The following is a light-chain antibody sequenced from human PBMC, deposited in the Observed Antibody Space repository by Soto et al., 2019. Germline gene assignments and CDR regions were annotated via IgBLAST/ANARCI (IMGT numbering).Light chain of an antibody. CDR2: DTS. CDR1: QSVHND. V-gene: IGKV3-15*01. Sequence: EIVMTQSPATLSVSPGEGVTLSCRASQSVHNDLAWYQQKPGQAPRLLIYDTSVRAAGIPARFSGSGSGTEFTLTISSLQSEDFAVYYCQQYTNWPPLTFGGGTKVEI. CDR3: QQYTNWPPLT. J-gene: IGKJ4*01.